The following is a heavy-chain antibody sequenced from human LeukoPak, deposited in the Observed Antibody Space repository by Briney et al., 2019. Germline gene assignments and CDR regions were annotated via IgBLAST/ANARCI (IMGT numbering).Heavy chain of an antibody. J-gene: IGHJ5*02. CDR1: GYTLPELS. V-gene: IGHV1-24*01. D-gene: IGHD4-23*01. CDR3: ATDRWRGLYNWFDP. CDR2: FDPEDGET. Sequence: ASVKVSCKVSGYTLPELSMHWVRQAPGKGLEWMGGFDPEDGETIYAQKFQGRVTMTEDTSTDTAYMELSSLRSEDTAVYYCATDRWRGLYNWFDPWGQGTLVTVSS.